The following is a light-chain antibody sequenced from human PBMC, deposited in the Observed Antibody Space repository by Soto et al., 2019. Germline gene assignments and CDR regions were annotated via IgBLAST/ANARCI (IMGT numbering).Light chain of an antibody. CDR3: HQYNNWPPWT. CDR1: QSISSN. J-gene: IGKJ1*01. V-gene: IGKV3-15*01. Sequence: EIELTQSPATLSVSSGERATLSCSASQSISSNLAWYQQKPGQAPRLLIFGASTRATGIPARFSGSGSGTELTLTISSLQSEDFAVYYCHQYNNWPPWTFGQGTKVDI. CDR2: GAS.